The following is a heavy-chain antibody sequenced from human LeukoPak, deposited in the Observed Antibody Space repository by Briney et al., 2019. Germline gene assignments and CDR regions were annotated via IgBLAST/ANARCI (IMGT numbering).Heavy chain of an antibody. CDR2: INPSGRSA. Sequence: ASVKVSCKASPYTFNKYYIHWVRQAPGQGLEWMGVINPSGRSASYAQRFQGRVTMTRDTSTSTVYMDLSSLTSDDTAVYYCARDSVELERRNWFDPGAREPWSPSPQ. J-gene: IGHJ5*02. CDR1: PYTFNKYY. D-gene: IGHD1-1*01. V-gene: IGHV1-46*02. CDR3: ARDSVELERRNWFDP.